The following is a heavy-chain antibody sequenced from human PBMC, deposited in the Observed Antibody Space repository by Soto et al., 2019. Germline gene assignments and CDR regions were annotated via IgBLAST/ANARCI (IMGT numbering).Heavy chain of an antibody. D-gene: IGHD6-19*01. J-gene: IGHJ4*02. CDR3: VKDSVSSGWYYFDY. Sequence: IVSCLAAEVTICSYAMHWVRKTPGKGLEYVSAISSNGGSTYYADSVKGRFTISRDNSKNTLYLQMSSLRAEDTAVYYCVKDSVSSGWYYFDYWGQGTLVTVSS. CDR2: ISSNGGST. CDR1: EVTICSYA. V-gene: IGHV3-64D*08.